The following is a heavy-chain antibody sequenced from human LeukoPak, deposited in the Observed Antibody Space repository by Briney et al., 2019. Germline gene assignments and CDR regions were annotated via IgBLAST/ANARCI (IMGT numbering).Heavy chain of an antibody. CDR2: IIPIFGTA. CDR1: GGTFSSYA. V-gene: IGHV1-69*13. D-gene: IGHD6-19*01. Sequence: ASVKVSCKASGGTFSSYANSWVRQAPGQGLEWMGGIIPIFGTANYAQKFQGRVTITADESTSTAYMELSSLRSENTAVYYCARVRSPQWLSSGWYYFDYWGQGTLVTVSS. J-gene: IGHJ4*02. CDR3: ARVRSPQWLSSGWYYFDY.